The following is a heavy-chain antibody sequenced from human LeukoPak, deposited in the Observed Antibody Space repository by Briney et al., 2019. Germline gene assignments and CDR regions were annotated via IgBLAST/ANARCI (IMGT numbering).Heavy chain of an antibody. CDR3: ARNDSTGYYHS. V-gene: IGHV1-18*01. CDR2: ISTYNANT. Sequence: GASVQVSCKASGYTFISSGISWVRQAPGKGLEWMGWISTYNANTNYARKFQGRVTMTTDTSTSTAYMELRSLRSDDTAVYYCARNDSTGYYHSWGQGTLVTVSS. CDR1: GYTFISSG. D-gene: IGHD3-22*01. J-gene: IGHJ5*02.